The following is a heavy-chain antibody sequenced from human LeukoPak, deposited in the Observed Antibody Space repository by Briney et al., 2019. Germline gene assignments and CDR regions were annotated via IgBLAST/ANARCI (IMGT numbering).Heavy chain of an antibody. Sequence: SQTLSLTCVISGDSFSRNSAAWNWIRQSPSRGLEWLGRTYYRSKWYNDYAVSVKGRITINPDTSKNQFSLQLNSVTPEDTAVYYCARGRSSSWTVDYWGQGTLVTVSS. V-gene: IGHV6-1*01. D-gene: IGHD6-13*01. CDR1: GDSFSRNSAA. CDR2: TYYRSKWYN. CDR3: ARGRSSSWTVDY. J-gene: IGHJ4*02.